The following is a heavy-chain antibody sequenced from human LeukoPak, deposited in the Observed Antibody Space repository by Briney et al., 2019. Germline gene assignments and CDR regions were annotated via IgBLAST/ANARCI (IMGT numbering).Heavy chain of an antibody. J-gene: IGHJ4*02. D-gene: IGHD6-19*01. Sequence: SETLSLTCTVSGGSISSGGYYWSWIRQHPGKGLEWIGYIYYSGSTYYNPSLKSRVTLSVDTSKNQFSLKLSSATAADTAVYYCAREQIAVGGFDYWGQGTLVTVSS. V-gene: IGHV4-31*03. CDR3: AREQIAVGGFDY. CDR1: GGSISSGGYY. CDR2: IYYSGST.